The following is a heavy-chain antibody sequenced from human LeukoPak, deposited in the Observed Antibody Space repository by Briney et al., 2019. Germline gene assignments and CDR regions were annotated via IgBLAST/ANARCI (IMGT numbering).Heavy chain of an antibody. CDR3: ARSYCGGDCPRVDNWFDP. V-gene: IGHV1-2*02. J-gene: IGHJ5*02. CDR2: SNPNSGGT. Sequence: GASVKVSCEASGYTFTGYYMHWVRQAPGQGLEWMGWSNPNSGGTKYVQKFQGRVTMTSDTSISTAYMELSRLRSEDTAVYYCARSYCGGDCPRVDNWFDPWGQGTLVTVSS. D-gene: IGHD2-21*02. CDR1: GYTFTGYY.